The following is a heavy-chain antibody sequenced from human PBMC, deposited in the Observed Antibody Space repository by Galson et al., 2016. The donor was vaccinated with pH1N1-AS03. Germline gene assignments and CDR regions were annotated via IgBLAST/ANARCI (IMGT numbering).Heavy chain of an antibody. D-gene: IGHD6-13*01. CDR1: GFMFTHYS. J-gene: IGHJ3*02. Sequence: SLRLSCAASGFMFTHYSMHWVRQAPGKGLEWVAVMSYEGTTTYYVDSVKGRFTISRDNSKNTLYLQMNSMRSEDTALYYCAREEGGFGSNWLQTDAFDIWGQGTMVTVSS. V-gene: IGHV3-30-3*01. CDR3: AREEGGFGSNWLQTDAFDI. CDR2: MSYEGTTT.